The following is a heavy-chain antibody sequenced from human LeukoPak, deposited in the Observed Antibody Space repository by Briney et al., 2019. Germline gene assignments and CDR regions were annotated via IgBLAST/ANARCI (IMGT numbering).Heavy chain of an antibody. CDR1: GFTFSSYA. J-gene: IGHJ6*02. Sequence: QPGGSLRLSCAASGFTFSSYAMSWVRQAPGKGLEWVAVMYSGGSTYYADSVKGRFTISRDNSKNTPYVQMNSLRAEDTAVYYCARAFYDSRGYGMDVWGQGTTVTVSS. V-gene: IGHV3-53*01. CDR2: MYSGGST. D-gene: IGHD3-22*01. CDR3: ARAFYDSRGYGMDV.